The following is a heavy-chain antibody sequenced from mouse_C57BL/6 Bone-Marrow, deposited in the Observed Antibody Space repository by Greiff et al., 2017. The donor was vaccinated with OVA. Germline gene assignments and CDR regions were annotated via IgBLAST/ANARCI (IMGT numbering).Heavy chain of an antibody. CDR3: ASYGNPYYYATDY. CDR1: GYTFTSYD. V-gene: IGHV1-85*01. J-gene: IGHJ4*01. D-gene: IGHD2-1*01. Sequence: QVQLQQSGPELVKPGASVKLSCKASGYTFTSYDINWVKQRPGQGLEWIGWIYPRDGSTKYNEKFKGKATLTVDTSSSTAYMELHSLTSEDSAVYFCASYGNPYYYATDYWGQGTSVTVSS. CDR2: IYPRDGST.